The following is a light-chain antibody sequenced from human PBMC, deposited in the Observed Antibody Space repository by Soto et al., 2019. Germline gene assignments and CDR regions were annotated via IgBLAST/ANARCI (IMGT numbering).Light chain of an antibody. Sequence: EIVLTQSPATLSVCPVERATLSCRASQSVSRNLAWYQQKPGQAPRLLIYGASTRATGIPARFSGSGSGTDFTLTISRLENEDFAVFFCQQYGTSEIIFGQGTRLEIK. V-gene: IGKV3-15*01. CDR3: QQYGTSEII. J-gene: IGKJ5*01. CDR2: GAS. CDR1: QSVSRN.